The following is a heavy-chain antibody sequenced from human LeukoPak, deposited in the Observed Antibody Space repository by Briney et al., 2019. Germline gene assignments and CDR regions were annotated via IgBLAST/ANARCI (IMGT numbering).Heavy chain of an antibody. CDR2: ISWDGRST. D-gene: IGHD2-15*01. Sequence: EGSLRLSCAASGFTFDDYTMHWVRQAPGKGLEWVSLISWDGRSTYYADSVKGRFTISRDNSKNSLYLQLNSLRTEDTALYYCAKDGVYCSDGSCYLDYWGQGTLVTVSS. J-gene: IGHJ4*02. CDR3: AKDGVYCSDGSCYLDY. V-gene: IGHV3-43*01. CDR1: GFTFDDYT.